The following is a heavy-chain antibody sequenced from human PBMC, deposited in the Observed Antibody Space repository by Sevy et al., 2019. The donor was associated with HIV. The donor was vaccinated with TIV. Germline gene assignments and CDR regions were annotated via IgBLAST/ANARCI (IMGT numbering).Heavy chain of an antibody. CDR3: ARDDGNYYFHY. CDR2: IKQDAGQK. J-gene: IGHJ4*02. Sequence: GGSLRLSCAASGFTFSKYWMGWVRQAPGKGLEWVANIKQDAGQKYYVDSVKGRCTISRDNAKNSLYLQMNSLGAEDTAVYFCARDDGNYYFHYWGQGTLVTVSS. CDR1: GFTFSKYW. D-gene: IGHD1-7*01. V-gene: IGHV3-7*01.